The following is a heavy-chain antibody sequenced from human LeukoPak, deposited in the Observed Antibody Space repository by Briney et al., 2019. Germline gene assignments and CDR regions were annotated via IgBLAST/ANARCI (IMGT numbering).Heavy chain of an antibody. CDR2: INHSGST. CDR1: GGSISSYY. Sequence: SETLSLTCTVSGGSISSYYWSWIRQPPGKGLEWIGEINHSGSTNYNPSLKSRVTISVDTSKNQFSLKLSSVTAADTAVYYCARGLRYYDFWSGSRTGYYFDYWGQGTLVTVSS. D-gene: IGHD3-3*01. J-gene: IGHJ4*02. V-gene: IGHV4-34*01. CDR3: ARGLRYYDFWSGSRTGYYFDY.